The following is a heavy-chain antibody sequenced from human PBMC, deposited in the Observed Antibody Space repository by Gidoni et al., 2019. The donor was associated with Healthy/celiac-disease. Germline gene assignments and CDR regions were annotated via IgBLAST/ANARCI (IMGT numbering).Heavy chain of an antibody. CDR3: ATVGMGWSGYPFN. D-gene: IGHD3-3*01. CDR2: ISYDGSNK. V-gene: IGHV3-30*03. Sequence: QAPGKGLEWVAVISYDGSNKYYADSVKGLFTISRDNSTNTLYLQMNCLSAEDTAVYYCATVGMGWSGYPFNWGQGTLVTVSS. J-gene: IGHJ4*02.